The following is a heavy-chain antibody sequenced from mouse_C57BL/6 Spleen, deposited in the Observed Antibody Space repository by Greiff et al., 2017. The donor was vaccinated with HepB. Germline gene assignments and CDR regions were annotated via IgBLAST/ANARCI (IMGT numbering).Heavy chain of an antibody. CDR2: IYPGDGDT. J-gene: IGHJ3*01. V-gene: IGHV1-82*01. CDR3: ARGGFAY. Sequence: VQLQQSGPELVKPGASVKISCKASGYAFSSSWMNWVKQRPGKGLEWIGRIYPGDGDTNYNGKFKGKATLTADKSSSTAYMQRSSLTSEDSAVYFCARGGFAYWGQGTLVTVSA. CDR1: GYAFSSSW.